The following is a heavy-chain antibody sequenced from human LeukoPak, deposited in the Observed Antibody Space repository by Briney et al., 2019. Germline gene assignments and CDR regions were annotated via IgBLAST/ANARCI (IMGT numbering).Heavy chain of an antibody. J-gene: IGHJ6*03. CDR1: GSTFTSYG. CDR2: ISAYNGNT. CDR3: VYYDFWSGYPPHYYMDV. Sequence: ASVKVSCKASGSTFTSYGISWVRQAPGQGLEWMGWISAYNGNTNYAQKLQGRVTMTTDTSTSTAYMELRSLRSDDTAVYYCVYYDFWSGYPPHYYMDVWGKGTTVTVSS. D-gene: IGHD3-3*01. V-gene: IGHV1-18*01.